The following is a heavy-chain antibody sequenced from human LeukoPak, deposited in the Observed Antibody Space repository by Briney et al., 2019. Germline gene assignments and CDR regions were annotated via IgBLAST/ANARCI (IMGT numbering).Heavy chain of an antibody. J-gene: IGHJ4*02. Sequence: PGRSLRLSCAASGFTFSSYGMHWVRQAPGKGLEWVAVIWYDGSNKYYADSVKGRFTISRDNSKNTLYLQMNSLRAEDTAVYYCAKAPFFGPFDYWGQGTLVTVSS. D-gene: IGHD2/OR15-2a*01. CDR2: IWYDGSNK. CDR1: GFTFSSYG. CDR3: AKAPFFGPFDY. V-gene: IGHV3-33*06.